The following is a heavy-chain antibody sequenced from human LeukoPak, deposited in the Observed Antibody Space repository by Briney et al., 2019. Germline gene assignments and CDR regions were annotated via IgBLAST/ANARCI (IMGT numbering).Heavy chain of an antibody. Sequence: GGTLRLSCAASGFTFRSYGMSWVRQAPGKGLEWVSAISGSGGNTYYADSVKGRFTISRDNSKNTLYLQMNSLRAEDTAVYYCAKPYYGSGLTYFDYWGQGTLVTVSS. CDR3: AKPYYGSGLTYFDY. CDR2: ISGSGGNT. V-gene: IGHV3-23*01. J-gene: IGHJ4*02. CDR1: GFTFRSYG. D-gene: IGHD3-10*01.